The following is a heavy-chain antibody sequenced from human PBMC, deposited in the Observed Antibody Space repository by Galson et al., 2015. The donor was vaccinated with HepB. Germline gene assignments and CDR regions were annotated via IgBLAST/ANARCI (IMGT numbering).Heavy chain of an antibody. CDR3: ARDGDRGSYYVGGMDV. CDR2: ISYDGSNK. J-gene: IGHJ6*02. V-gene: IGHV3-30*04. Sequence: SLRLSCAASGFTFSSYAMHWVRQAPGKGLEWVAVISYDGSNKYYADSVKGRFTISRDNSKNTLYLQMNSLRAEDTAVYYCARDGDRGSYYVGGMDVWGQGTTVTVSS. D-gene: IGHD1-26*01. CDR1: GFTFSSYA.